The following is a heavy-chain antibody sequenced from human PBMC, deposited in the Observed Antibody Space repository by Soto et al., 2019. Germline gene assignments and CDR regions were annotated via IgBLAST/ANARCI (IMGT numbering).Heavy chain of an antibody. J-gene: IGHJ3*02. CDR2: IRSKANSYAT. CDR1: GFTFSASA. D-gene: IGHD5-12*01. CDR3: TRATITTGDAFDI. V-gene: IGHV3-73*01. Sequence: GGSLRLSCAASGFTFSASAMHWVRQASGKGLEWVGRIRSKANSYATAYAASVKGRFSISRDDSKNTADLQMNSLKTEDTAVYYCTRATITTGDAFDIWGQGTMVTVSS.